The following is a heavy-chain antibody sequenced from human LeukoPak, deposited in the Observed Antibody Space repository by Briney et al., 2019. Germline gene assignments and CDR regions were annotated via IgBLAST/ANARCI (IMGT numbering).Heavy chain of an antibody. Sequence: ASVKVSCKASGYTFTGYYMHWVRQAPGQGLEWMGWINPNSGGTNYAQKFQGRVTMTRDTSISTAYMELSRLRSDDTAVYYCARDRVDTAMVTDYYYYKDVWGKGTTVTVSS. CDR1: GYTFTGYY. CDR3: ARDRVDTAMVTDYYYYKDV. CDR2: INPNSGGT. V-gene: IGHV1-2*02. J-gene: IGHJ6*03. D-gene: IGHD5-18*01.